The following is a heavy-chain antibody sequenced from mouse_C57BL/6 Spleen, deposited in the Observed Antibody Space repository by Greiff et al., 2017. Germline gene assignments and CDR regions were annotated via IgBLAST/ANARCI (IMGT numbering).Heavy chain of an antibody. CDR2: IDPSDSYT. J-gene: IGHJ4*01. CDR3: ARAGGSSYDYAMDY. D-gene: IGHD1-1*01. CDR1: GYTFTSYW. V-gene: IGHV1-69*01. Sequence: QVQLQQPGAELVMPGASVKLSCKASGYTFTSYWMHWVKQRPGQGLEWIGEIDPSDSYTNYNQKFKGKSTLTVDKSSSTAYMQLSSLTSEDSAVEYCARAGGSSYDYAMDYWGQGTSVTVSS.